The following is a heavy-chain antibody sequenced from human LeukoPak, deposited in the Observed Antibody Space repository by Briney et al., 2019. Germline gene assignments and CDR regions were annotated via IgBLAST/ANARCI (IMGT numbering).Heavy chain of an antibody. J-gene: IGHJ4*02. CDR1: GGSISSGDYC. CDR2: IYYSGST. CDR3: ARETPRRGETRDGYR. D-gene: IGHD5-24*01. V-gene: IGHV4-30-4*08. Sequence: SETLSLTCTVSGGSISSGDYCWSWIRQPPGKGLEWIGYIYYSGSTYYNPSLKSRVTISVDTSKNQFSLKLSSVTAADTAVYYCARETPRRGETRDGYRWGQGTLVTVSS.